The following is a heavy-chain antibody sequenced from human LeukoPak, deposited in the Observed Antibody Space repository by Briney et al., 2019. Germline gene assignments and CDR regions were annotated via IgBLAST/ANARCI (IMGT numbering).Heavy chain of an antibody. Sequence: GGSLRLSCGASGFNFSKYGLRWVREAPRKGLEWVSAITGSGGSTLYADSVKGRLTISRDNSKNTLYLQMHSLRGGYTAVYYCAKDSGNRGYYDYVWGSRPFDFWGQGTLVSVSS. CDR2: ITGSGGST. D-gene: IGHD3-16*01. V-gene: IGHV3-23*01. CDR1: GFNFSKYG. CDR3: AKDSGNRGYYDYVWGSRPFDF. J-gene: IGHJ4*02.